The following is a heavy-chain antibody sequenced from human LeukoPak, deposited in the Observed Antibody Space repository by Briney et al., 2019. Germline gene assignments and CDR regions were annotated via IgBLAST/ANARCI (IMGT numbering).Heavy chain of an antibody. CDR2: IYGAGAT. J-gene: IGHJ4*02. CDR3: ARLLPASRHYFDY. Sequence: PGGSLTLSCAAYGLTVSSEYLAWVRQAPGKGLEWISVIYGAGATYYADSVQGRLTISRDTYSNALYLQMNSLRVEDTAVYHCARLLPASRHYFDYWGQGTLVTVSS. V-gene: IGHV3-53*01. D-gene: IGHD2-15*01. CDR1: GLTVSSEY.